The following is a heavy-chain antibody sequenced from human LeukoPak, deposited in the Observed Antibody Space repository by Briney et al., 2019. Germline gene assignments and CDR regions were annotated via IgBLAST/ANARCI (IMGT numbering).Heavy chain of an antibody. CDR1: GFTFSTYA. CDR2: ISGSGTTT. D-gene: IGHD2-2*01. V-gene: IGHV3-23*01. J-gene: IGHJ4*02. CDR3: ARGPVVPVATYYFEY. Sequence: PGGSLRLSCAASGFTFSTYAMTWVRQAPGGGLEWVSAISGSGTTTYYADSVKGRFTISRDNSKNTLDLQMNSLRAEDTAVYYCARGPVVPVATYYFEYWGQGTLVSVSS.